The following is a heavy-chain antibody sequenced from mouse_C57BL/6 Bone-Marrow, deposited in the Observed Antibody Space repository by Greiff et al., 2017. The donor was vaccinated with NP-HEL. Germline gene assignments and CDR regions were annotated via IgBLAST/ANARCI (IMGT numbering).Heavy chain of an antibody. D-gene: IGHD4-1*01. CDR1: GFSLTSYG. Sequence: VMLVESGPGLVQPSQSLSITCTVSGFSLTSYGVHWVRQSPGKGLEWLGVIWSGGSTDYNAAFISRLSISKDNSKSQVFFKMNSLQADDTAIYYCASKLGPYYAMDYWGQGTSVTVSS. CDR3: ASKLGPYYAMDY. CDR2: IWSGGST. J-gene: IGHJ4*01. V-gene: IGHV2-2*01.